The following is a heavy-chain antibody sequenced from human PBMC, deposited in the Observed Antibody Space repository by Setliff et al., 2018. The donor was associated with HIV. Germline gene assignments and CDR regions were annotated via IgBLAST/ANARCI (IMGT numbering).Heavy chain of an antibody. J-gene: IGHJ6*02. D-gene: IGHD6-6*01. V-gene: IGHV3-33*08. CDR1: GFTFSNYG. CDR3: ARDDPPREDSSSPVLFYSGMDV. CDR2: IWYDGRNQ. Sequence: GGSLRLSCAASGFTFSNYGMHWVRQAPGKGLEWLAVIWYDGRNQNYADSVKGRFTISRDNSKNTLSLQMNRLRAEDTAVYYCARDDPPREDSSSPVLFYSGMDVWGHGTPVTVSS.